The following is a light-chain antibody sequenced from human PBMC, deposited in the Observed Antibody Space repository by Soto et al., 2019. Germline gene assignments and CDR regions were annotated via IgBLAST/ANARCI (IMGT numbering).Light chain of an antibody. CDR2: GNS. J-gene: IGLJ2*01. CDR1: SSNIGAGYD. V-gene: IGLV1-40*01. Sequence: QSVLTQPPSVSGAPGQRVTISCTGSSSNIGAGYDVYWYQQLPGTAPKLLIYGNSNRPSGVPDRFSGSKSGTSASLAITGLQAEDEADYYCQSYDSSLSGRVVFGGGTKLTVL. CDR3: QSYDSSLSGRVV.